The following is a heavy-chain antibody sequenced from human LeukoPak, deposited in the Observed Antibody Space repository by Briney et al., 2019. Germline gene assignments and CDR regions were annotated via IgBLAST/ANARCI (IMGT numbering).Heavy chain of an antibody. Sequence: PGGSLRLSCAASRFTFSTYAMSWVRQAPGKGLEGVSTISGSGDNTYYADSVKGRFTISRDNSKNTLYLQMYSLRAEDTAVYYCAKDTFHAPLAAAYWGQGTLVTVSS. J-gene: IGHJ4*02. CDR3: AKDTFHAPLAAAY. CDR1: RFTFSTYA. CDR2: ISGSGDNT. V-gene: IGHV3-23*01. D-gene: IGHD2-15*01.